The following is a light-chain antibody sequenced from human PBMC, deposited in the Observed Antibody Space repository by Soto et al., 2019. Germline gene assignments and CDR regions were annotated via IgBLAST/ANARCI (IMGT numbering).Light chain of an antibody. CDR2: GIS. Sequence: EIVMTQSPATLSVSPGETATLSCRASQSLTSYLAWYQQKPDQAPRLLIYGISTRATDIPARFSGSGSGTEFTLTISSLQSEDFAVYYRQQYNNWPLTFGGGTKV. CDR1: QSLTSY. J-gene: IGKJ4*01. CDR3: QQYNNWPLT. V-gene: IGKV3-15*01.